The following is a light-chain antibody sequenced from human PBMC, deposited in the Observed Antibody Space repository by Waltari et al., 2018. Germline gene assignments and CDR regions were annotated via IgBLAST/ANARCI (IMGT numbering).Light chain of an antibody. J-gene: IGKJ1*01. V-gene: IGKV1-5*03. CDR2: KAS. Sequence: SVGDRVTITCRASQSISNWLAWYQQKPGKDPKLLIYKASNLESGVPSRFSGSGSGTEFTLTISSLQPDDFATYYCQQYDNYWTFGQVTKVEI. CDR3: QQYDNYWT. CDR1: QSISNW.